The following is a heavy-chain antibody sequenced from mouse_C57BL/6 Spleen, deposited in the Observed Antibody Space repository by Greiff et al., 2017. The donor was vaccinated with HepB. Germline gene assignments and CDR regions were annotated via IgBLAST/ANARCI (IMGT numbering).Heavy chain of an antibody. CDR3: ARDSWVFDY. Sequence: EVQLQESGGGLVKPGGSLKLSCAASGFTFSSYAMSWVRQTPEKRLEWVATISDGGSYTYYPDNVKGRFTISRDNAKNNLYLQMSHLKSEDTAMYYCARDSWVFDYWGQGTTLTVSS. J-gene: IGHJ2*01. D-gene: IGHD1-1*01. CDR2: ISDGGSYT. CDR1: GFTFSSYA. V-gene: IGHV5-4*01.